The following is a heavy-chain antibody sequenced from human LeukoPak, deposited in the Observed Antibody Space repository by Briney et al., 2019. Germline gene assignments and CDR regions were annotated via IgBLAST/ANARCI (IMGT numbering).Heavy chain of an antibody. Sequence: SETLSLTCTGTGASISSDYWRWIRQPPGKGLEWIGYIYYSGRTNYNPSLKSRVTISVDTSKNQFSLKLSSVTAADTAVYYCAREENYYDSSGYFDYWGQGTLVTDSS. CDR2: IYYSGRT. V-gene: IGHV4-59*01. CDR3: AREENYYDSSGYFDY. D-gene: IGHD3-22*01. J-gene: IGHJ4*02. CDR1: GASISSDY.